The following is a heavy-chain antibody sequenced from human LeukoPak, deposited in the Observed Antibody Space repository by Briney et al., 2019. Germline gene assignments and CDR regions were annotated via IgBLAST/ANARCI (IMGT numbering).Heavy chain of an antibody. CDR2: ISSSSSYI. V-gene: IGHV3-21*01. D-gene: IGHD6-19*01. J-gene: IGHJ4*02. Sequence: GGSLRVSCAASGFTFSSYSMNWVRQAPGKGLEWVSSISSSSSYIYYADSVKGRFTISRDNAKNSLYLQMNSLRAEDTAVYYCARGRVAVAGTFDYWGQGTLVTVSS. CDR3: ARGRVAVAGTFDY. CDR1: GFTFSSYS.